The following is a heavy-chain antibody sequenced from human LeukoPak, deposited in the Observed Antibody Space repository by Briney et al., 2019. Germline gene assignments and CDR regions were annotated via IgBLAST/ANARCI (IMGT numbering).Heavy chain of an antibody. J-gene: IGHJ6*03. Sequence: ASVKVSCKASGYTFTGYYMHWVRQAPGQGLEWMGWINPNSGGTNYAQKFQGRVTMTRDTSISTAYMELSRLRSDDTAVYYCAREAGDSSSWYFSRRATNDYYMDVWGKGTTVTISS. CDR1: GYTFTGYY. CDR2: INPNSGGT. CDR3: AREAGDSSSWYFSRRATNDYYMDV. V-gene: IGHV1-2*02. D-gene: IGHD6-13*01.